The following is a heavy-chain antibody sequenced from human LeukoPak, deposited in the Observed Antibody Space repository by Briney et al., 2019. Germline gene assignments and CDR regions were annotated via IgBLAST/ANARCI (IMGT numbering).Heavy chain of an antibody. CDR2: INHSGST. V-gene: IGHV4-34*01. D-gene: IGHD3-9*01. J-gene: IGHJ6*03. CDR3: ARNDILYYYMDV. CDR1: GGSFIGYY. Sequence: KPSETLSLTCAVYGGSFIGYYWSWIRQPRGKGLEWIGEINHSGSTNYNPSLKSRVTISVDTSKNQFSLKLSSVTAADTAVYYCARNDILYYYMDVWGKGTTVTVSS.